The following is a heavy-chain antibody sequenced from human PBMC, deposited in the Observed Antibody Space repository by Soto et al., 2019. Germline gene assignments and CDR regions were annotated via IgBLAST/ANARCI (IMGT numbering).Heavy chain of an antibody. CDR2: IGTAGDT. J-gene: IGHJ4*02. D-gene: IGHD6-13*01. CDR3: ARGDISSSWYLSYFDY. CDR1: GFTFSSYD. V-gene: IGHV3-13*01. Sequence: EVQLVESGGGLVQPGGSLRLSCAASGFTFSSYDMHWVRQATGKGLEWVSAIGTAGDTHYPGSVKGRFTISRENAKNSLYLQMNSLRAEDTAVYYCARGDISSSWYLSYFDYWGQGTLVTVSS.